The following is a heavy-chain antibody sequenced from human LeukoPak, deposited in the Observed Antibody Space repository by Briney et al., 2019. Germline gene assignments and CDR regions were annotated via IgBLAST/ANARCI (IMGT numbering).Heavy chain of an antibody. CDR1: GFTFSGCG. Sequence: GSLRLSCAASGFTFSGCGMHWVRQAPGKGLEWVAFIWYDGRDKYYADSVKGQFTISRDNSKNTLYLQMNSLRAEDTAVYYCAKDPYSYGSYFDYWGQGTLVTVSS. V-gene: IGHV3-30*02. CDR3: AKDPYSYGSYFDY. J-gene: IGHJ4*02. D-gene: IGHD5-18*01. CDR2: IWYDGRDK.